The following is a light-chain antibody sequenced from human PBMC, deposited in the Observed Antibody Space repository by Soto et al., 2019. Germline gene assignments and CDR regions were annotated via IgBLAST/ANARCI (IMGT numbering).Light chain of an antibody. V-gene: IGKV3-15*01. CDR1: QSVSTN. J-gene: IGKJ1*01. Sequence: EIVMTQSPGTLSFSPGERATLSCRASQSVSTNLAWYQQKPGQAPRLLIYGASTRATGIPARFSGSGSGTEFTLTISSLQSEDFAVYYCHQYNNWPPVTFGQGTKVDIK. CDR3: HQYNNWPPVT. CDR2: GAS.